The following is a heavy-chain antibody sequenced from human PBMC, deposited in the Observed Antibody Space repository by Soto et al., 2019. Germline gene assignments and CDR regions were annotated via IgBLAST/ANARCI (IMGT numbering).Heavy chain of an antibody. CDR3: ARTLWFGELSPLYY. V-gene: IGHV1-2*02. J-gene: IGHJ4*02. CDR2: INPNSGGT. CDR1: GYTFTGYY. D-gene: IGHD3-10*01. Sequence: QVQRVQSGAEVKKPGASVKVSCKASGYTFTGYYMHWVRQAPGQGLEWMGWINPNSGGTNYAQKVQGRVTMTRDTSISTAYVELSRLRSDDTDVYYCARTLWFGELSPLYYWGQGTLVTVSS.